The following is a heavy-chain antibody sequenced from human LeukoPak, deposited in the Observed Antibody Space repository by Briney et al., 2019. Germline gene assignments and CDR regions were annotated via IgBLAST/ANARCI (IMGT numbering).Heavy chain of an antibody. CDR3: ARGGKYYFDY. D-gene: IGHD3-16*01. CDR2: ISGSGGST. J-gene: IGHJ4*02. CDR1: GFTFSSYA. Sequence: GGSLRLSCAASGFTFSSYAMSWVRQAPGKGLEWVSAISGSGGSTYYADSVKGRFTISRDNSKNTPYLQMNSLRAEDTAVYYCARGGKYYFDYWGQGTLVTVSS. V-gene: IGHV3-23*01.